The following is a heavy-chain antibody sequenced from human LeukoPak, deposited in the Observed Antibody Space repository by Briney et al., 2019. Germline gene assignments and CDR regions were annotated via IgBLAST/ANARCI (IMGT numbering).Heavy chain of an antibody. CDR1: GFTFSTYE. V-gene: IGHV3-48*03. J-gene: IGHJ3*02. CDR3: ARDTLLYGNSPDAFDI. D-gene: IGHD4-23*01. Sequence: GGSLRLSCAASGFTFSTYEMNWVRQAPGKGLEWVSYIGSSGSTVYYADSVKGRFTISRDNAKNLLYLQMNSLRDEDTAVYYCARDTLLYGNSPDAFDIWGQGTMVTVSS. CDR2: IGSSGSTV.